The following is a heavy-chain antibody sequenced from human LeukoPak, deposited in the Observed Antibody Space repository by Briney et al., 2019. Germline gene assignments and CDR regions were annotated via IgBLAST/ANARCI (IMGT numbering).Heavy chain of an antibody. J-gene: IGHJ3*02. CDR1: GFTFSRYS. V-gene: IGHV3-21*01. Sequence: GGSLRLSCAASGFTFSRYSMNWVRQAPGKGLEWVSSISISSNYIYYTDSVKGRCTISRDNAKNSLYLQMNSLRAEDTAVYYCARGSRFGVVERDAFDIWGQGTMVTVSS. D-gene: IGHD3-3*01. CDR3: ARGSRFGVVERDAFDI. CDR2: ISISSNYI.